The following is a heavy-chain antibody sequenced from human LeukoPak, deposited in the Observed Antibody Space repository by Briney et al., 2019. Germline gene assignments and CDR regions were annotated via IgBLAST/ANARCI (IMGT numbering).Heavy chain of an antibody. V-gene: IGHV4-59*08. CDR3: ARPGTVSDAFDI. Sequence: SETLSLTCTVSGGSISSYYWSWIRQPPGKGLEWIGYIYYSGSTNYNPSLKSRVTISVDTSKNQFSLKLSSVTAADTVVYYCARPGTVSDAFDIWGQGTMVTVSS. CDR2: IYYSGST. CDR1: GGSISSYY. D-gene: IGHD3-10*01. J-gene: IGHJ3*02.